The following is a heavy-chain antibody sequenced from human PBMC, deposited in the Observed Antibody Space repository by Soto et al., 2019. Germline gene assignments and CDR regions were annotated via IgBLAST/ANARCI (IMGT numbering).Heavy chain of an antibody. D-gene: IGHD3-10*01. CDR3: AKDEPYYGSGSSDY. J-gene: IGHJ4*02. CDR2: ISYDGSNK. Sequence: GGSLRLSCAASGFTFSSYGMHWVRQAPGKGLEWVAVISYDGSNKYYADSVKGRFTISRDNSKNTLYLQMNSLRAEDTAVYYCAKDEPYYGSGSSDYWGQGTLVTVSS. V-gene: IGHV3-30*18. CDR1: GFTFSSYG.